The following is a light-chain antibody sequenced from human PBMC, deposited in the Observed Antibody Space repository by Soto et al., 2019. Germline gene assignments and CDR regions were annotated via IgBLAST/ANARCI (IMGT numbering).Light chain of an antibody. CDR2: SNS. Sequence: QSVLTQPPSASGTPGQRGTISCSGSSSNIGSNTVNWYQQLPGTAPKLLIYSNSQRPSGVPDRFSGSKSGASASLAISGLQSEDEADYYCASWDDSLNGPVFGGGTKLTVL. CDR3: ASWDDSLNGPV. V-gene: IGLV1-44*01. CDR1: SSNIGSNT. J-gene: IGLJ3*02.